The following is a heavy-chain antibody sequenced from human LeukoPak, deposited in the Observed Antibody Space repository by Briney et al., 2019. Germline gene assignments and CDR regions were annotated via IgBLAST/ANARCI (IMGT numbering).Heavy chain of an antibody. CDR3: ATGRSIRYFDY. CDR2: IYYSGST. CDR1: GGPISSSSYY. D-gene: IGHD3-9*01. J-gene: IGHJ4*02. Sequence: SETLSLTCTVSGGPISSSSYYWGWIRQPPGKGLEWIGSIYYSGSTYYNPSLKSRVTISVDTSKNQFSLKLSSATAADTAVYYCATGRSIRYFDYWGQGTLLTVSS. V-gene: IGHV4-39*07.